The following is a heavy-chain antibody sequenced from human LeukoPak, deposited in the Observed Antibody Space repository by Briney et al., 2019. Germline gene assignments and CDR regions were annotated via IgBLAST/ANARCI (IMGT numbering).Heavy chain of an antibody. V-gene: IGHV4-38-2*02. J-gene: IGHJ4*02. CDR3: ARDLIYSSGPFDY. CDR2: IYHSGSP. D-gene: IGHD5-18*01. CDR1: GYSISSGYY. Sequence: SETLSLTCAVSGYSISSGYYWGWIRQPPGKGLEWIGSIYHSGSPYYNPSLKSRLTISVDTPKNQFSLKLSSVAAADTAVYYCARDLIYSSGPFDYWGQGTLVTVSS.